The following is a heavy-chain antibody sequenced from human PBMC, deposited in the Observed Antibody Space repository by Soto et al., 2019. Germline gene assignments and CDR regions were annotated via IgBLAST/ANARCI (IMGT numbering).Heavy chain of an antibody. D-gene: IGHD3-10*01. V-gene: IGHV4-4*07. CDR1: GASVSSYY. CDR2: IHSSGNV. Sequence: PSETLSLTCSVSGASVSSYYWSWFRQPVGKGLEWIGRIHSSGNVNYNPSLESRVTMSLDTSKNQFSLRLSSLTAADTALYLCARDVGKNYWGQGTRVTV. CDR3: ARDVGKNY. J-gene: IGHJ4*02.